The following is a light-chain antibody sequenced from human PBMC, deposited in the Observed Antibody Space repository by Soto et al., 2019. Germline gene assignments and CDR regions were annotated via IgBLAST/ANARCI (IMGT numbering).Light chain of an antibody. CDR3: QQSYSTPLT. CDR2: AAS. V-gene: IGKV1-39*01. CDR1: QSISSY. J-gene: IGKJ4*01. Sequence: DIQMAQSPSSLCSSVLDRVTITCRASQSISSYLNWYKQKPGKAPKLLIYAASSLQSGVPSRFSGSGSGTDFTLTISSLQPEDFATYYCQQSYSTPLTFGGGTKVDIK.